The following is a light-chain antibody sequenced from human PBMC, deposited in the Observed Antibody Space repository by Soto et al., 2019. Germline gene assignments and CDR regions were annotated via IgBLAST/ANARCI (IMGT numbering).Light chain of an antibody. CDR1: QSVSSN. CDR2: GAS. CDR3: QQYNNGAPWT. Sequence: EIVMTQSPATLSVSPGERATLSCRASQSVSSNLAWYQQKPGQAPRLLIYGASTRATCIPARFSGSGSGTESTLTISGLQSEDFAVYYCQQYNNGAPWTFGQGTNVEIE. J-gene: IGKJ1*01. V-gene: IGKV3-15*01.